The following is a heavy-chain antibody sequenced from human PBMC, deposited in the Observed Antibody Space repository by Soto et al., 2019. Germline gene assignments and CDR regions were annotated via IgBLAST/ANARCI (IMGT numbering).Heavy chain of an antibody. CDR3: ARDPESIAGYYFDY. Sequence: QVQLVESGGGVVQPGRSLRLSCAASGFTFSSYGTHWVRQAPGKGLEWVAVIWYDGSNKYYADSVKGRFTISRDNSKNTLYLQMNSLRAEDTAVYYCARDPESIAGYYFDYWGQGTLVTVSS. J-gene: IGHJ4*02. CDR2: IWYDGSNK. V-gene: IGHV3-33*01. CDR1: GFTFSSYG. D-gene: IGHD6-6*01.